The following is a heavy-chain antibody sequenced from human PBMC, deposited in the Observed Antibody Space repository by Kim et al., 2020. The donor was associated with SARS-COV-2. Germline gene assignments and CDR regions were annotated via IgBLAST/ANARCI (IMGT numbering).Heavy chain of an antibody. D-gene: IGHD3-22*01. J-gene: IGHJ6*03. CDR2: ISSSSSYI. CDR1: GFTFSSYS. V-gene: IGHV3-21*01. Sequence: GGSLRLSCAASGFTFSSYSMNWVRQAPGKGLEWVSSISSSSSYIYYADSVKGRFTISRDNAKNSLYLQMNSLRAEDTAVYYCARPHYYDSSGYYRHYYYYYMDVWGKGTTVTVSS. CDR3: ARPHYYDSSGYYRHYYYYYMDV.